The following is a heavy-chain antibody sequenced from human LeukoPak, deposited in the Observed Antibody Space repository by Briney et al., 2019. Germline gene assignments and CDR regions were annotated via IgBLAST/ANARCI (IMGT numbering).Heavy chain of an antibody. CDR1: GFTFSSYA. J-gene: IGHJ4*02. CDR2: ISGSGGST. CDR3: GKCSGGTCYSSLDY. Sequence: GGSLRLSCAASGFTFSSYAMSWVRQAPGKGLEWVSGISGSGGSTYYADSVKGRFTISRDNSKNTLYLQMNSLRAGDTAVYYCGKCSGGTCYSSLDYWGQGTLVTVSS. V-gene: IGHV3-23*01. D-gene: IGHD2-15*01.